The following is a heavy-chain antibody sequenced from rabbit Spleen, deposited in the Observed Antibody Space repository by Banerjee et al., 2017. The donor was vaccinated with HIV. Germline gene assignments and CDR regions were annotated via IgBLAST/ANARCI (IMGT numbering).Heavy chain of an antibody. J-gene: IGHJ6*01. Sequence: QQQLEESGGGLVKPEGSLTLTCKASGFSFSSSDYMCWVRQAPGKGLELISCIAGGATGFTYSATWAKGRFTCSKTSSTTVTLQMTSLTVADTATYFCARDTGSSFSSYGMDLWGPGTLVTVS. CDR2: IAGGATGFT. CDR1: GFSFSSSDY. D-gene: IGHD8-1*01. CDR3: ARDTGSSFSSYGMDL. V-gene: IGHV1S45*01.